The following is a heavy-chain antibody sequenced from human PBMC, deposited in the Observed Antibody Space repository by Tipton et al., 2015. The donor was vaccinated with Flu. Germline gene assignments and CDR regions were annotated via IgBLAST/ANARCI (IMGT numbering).Heavy chain of an antibody. CDR3: ASGNVYDSSGYFAF. CDR1: GGSISRYY. J-gene: IGHJ4*02. D-gene: IGHD3-22*01. Sequence: TLSLTCTVSGGSISRYYWSWIRQPVGKGPEWIGRTHTSGNTNYNSSFGSRLTMSVDTSKSQFSMTLTSVTGADTAVYYFASGNVYDSSGYFAFWGQGILVTV. V-gene: IGHV4-4*07. CDR2: THTSGNT.